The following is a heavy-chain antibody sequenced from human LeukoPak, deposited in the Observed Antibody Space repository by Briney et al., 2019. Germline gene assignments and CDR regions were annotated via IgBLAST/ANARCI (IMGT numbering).Heavy chain of an antibody. J-gene: IGHJ4*02. CDR2: ISGSGDSREST. V-gene: IGHV3-23*01. D-gene: IGHD3-22*01. CDR1: GFTFTSYA. CDR3: AKRGVVIRVILVGFNKEAYYFDS. Sequence: GGSLRLSCAASGFTFTSYAMSWVRQAPGKGLEWFSGISGSGDSRESTSYADSVKGRFTISRDNSKSMVYVQMKSLRAEDTAVYFCAKRGVVIRVILVGFNKEAYYFDSWGQGVLVTVSS.